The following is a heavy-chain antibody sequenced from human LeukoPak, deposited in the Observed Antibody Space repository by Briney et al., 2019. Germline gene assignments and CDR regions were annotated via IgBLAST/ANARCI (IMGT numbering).Heavy chain of an antibody. J-gene: IGHJ6*04. Sequence: GSSVKLSCKASGVTLSSYAISWVRHAPGQGLEWIGEIIPIFGTANYAQKFQGRVTITADKSTSTAYMELSSLRSEDTAVYYCARDEPRGSGSYHSYSYYGMDVWGKGTTVTVSS. CDR3: ARDEPRGSGSYHSYSYYGMDV. CDR1: GVTLSSYA. D-gene: IGHD3-10*01. V-gene: IGHV1-69*06. CDR2: IIPIFGTA.